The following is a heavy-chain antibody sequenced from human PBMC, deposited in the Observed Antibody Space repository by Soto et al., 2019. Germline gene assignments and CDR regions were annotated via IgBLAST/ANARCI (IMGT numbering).Heavy chain of an antibody. CDR3: ARMTTVDTSHYYMNV. CDR2: ISIHNGNT. D-gene: IGHD4-4*01. Sequence: QAPLLQSGGELKKSGASVKVSCKASGYTFNTYGISWVRQAPGQGLEWMAWISIHNGNTNFAQKFQGRVTLTTDTSTSTANMELRSLRSDDTAVYYCARMTTVDTSHYYMNVWGKGTTVTVSS. CDR1: GYTFNTYG. J-gene: IGHJ6*03. V-gene: IGHV1-18*04.